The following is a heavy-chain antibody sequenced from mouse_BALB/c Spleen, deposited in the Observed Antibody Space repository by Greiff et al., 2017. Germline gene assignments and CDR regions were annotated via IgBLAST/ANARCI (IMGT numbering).Heavy chain of an antibody. J-gene: IGHJ3*01. CDR1: GYTFTDYE. Sequence: VQLQQSGAELVRPGASVTLSCKASGYTFTDYEMHWVKQTPVHGLEWIGAIDPETGGTAYNQKFKGKATLTADKSSSTAYMELRSLTSEDSAVYYCTGNYYGSRRFAYWGQGTLVTVSA. CDR3: TGNYYGSRRFAY. CDR2: IDPETGGT. D-gene: IGHD1-1*01. V-gene: IGHV1-15*01.